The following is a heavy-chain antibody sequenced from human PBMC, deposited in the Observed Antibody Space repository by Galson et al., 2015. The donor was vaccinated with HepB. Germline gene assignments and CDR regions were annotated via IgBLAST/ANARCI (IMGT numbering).Heavy chain of an antibody. CDR1: GYTFASYG. CDR2: ISTYNGNT. CDR3: ERVSSWHWFDP. D-gene: IGHD6-13*01. Sequence: SVKVSCKASGYTFASYGISWMRQAPGQGLEWMGWISTYNGNTNYPQKFQGRVTMTTDTSTSTAYMELRSLRSDDTAVYYCERVSSWHWFDPWGQGTLVTVSS. J-gene: IGHJ5*02. V-gene: IGHV1-18*01.